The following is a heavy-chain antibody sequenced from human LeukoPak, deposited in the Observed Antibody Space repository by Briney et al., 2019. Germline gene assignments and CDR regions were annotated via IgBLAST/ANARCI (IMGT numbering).Heavy chain of an antibody. CDR2: IYYSGST. Sequence: SETLSLTCTVSGDSISSTTYYWGWLRQPPGKGLEWIGSIYYSGSTYYNSSLKSRVTISVDTSKNQFSLKLRSVTAADTAVYYCARLRGYSYGWFDPWGQGTLVTVSS. V-gene: IGHV4-39*01. CDR1: GDSISSTTYY. D-gene: IGHD5-18*01. J-gene: IGHJ5*02. CDR3: ARLRGYSYGWFDP.